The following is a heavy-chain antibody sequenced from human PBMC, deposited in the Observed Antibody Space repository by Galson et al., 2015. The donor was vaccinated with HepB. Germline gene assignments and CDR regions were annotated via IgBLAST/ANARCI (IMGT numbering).Heavy chain of an antibody. Sequence: SLRLSCAASGFTFSSYAMSWVRQAPGKGLEWVSVISDSGDSTNYADSVKGRFTISRDNSKNTLYLQMNSLRAEDTAVYYCAKGGGDSRYSPIDYWGQGTLVTVSS. V-gene: IGHV3-23*01. CDR2: ISDSGDST. CDR1: GFTFSSYA. CDR3: AKGGGDSRYSPIDY. D-gene: IGHD2-21*01. J-gene: IGHJ4*02.